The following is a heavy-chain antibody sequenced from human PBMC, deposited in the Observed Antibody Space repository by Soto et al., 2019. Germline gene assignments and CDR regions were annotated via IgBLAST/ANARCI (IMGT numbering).Heavy chain of an antibody. CDR1: GYTFTSHG. D-gene: IGHD1-26*01. V-gene: IGHV1-18*01. CDR2: ISAYNGDT. Sequence: QVQLVQSGVEVKKPGASVKVSCKASGYTFTSHGLSWVRQAPGQGLEWMGWISAYNGDTKYAQILQGRLTMTTDTSTSTAYMELRSLRSDDTAVYYCARGLVGALYYFDYWGQGTLVTVSS. J-gene: IGHJ4*02. CDR3: ARGLVGALYYFDY.